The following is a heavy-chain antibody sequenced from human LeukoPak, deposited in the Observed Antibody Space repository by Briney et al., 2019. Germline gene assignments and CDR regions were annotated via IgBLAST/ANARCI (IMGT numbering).Heavy chain of an antibody. Sequence: GGSLRLSCAGSGFTFSSYGMHWVRQAPGKGLEWVAVIWYDGSNKYYADSVKGRFTISRDNSKNTLYLQMNSLRAEDTAVYYCARDPEMATITGYFDYWGQGTLVTVSS. V-gene: IGHV3-33*08. D-gene: IGHD5-24*01. J-gene: IGHJ4*02. CDR2: IWYDGSNK. CDR1: GFTFSSYG. CDR3: ARDPEMATITGYFDY.